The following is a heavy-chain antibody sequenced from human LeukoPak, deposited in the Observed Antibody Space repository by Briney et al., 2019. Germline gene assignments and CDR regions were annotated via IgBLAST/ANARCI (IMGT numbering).Heavy chain of an antibody. D-gene: IGHD2-2*01. J-gene: IGHJ6*02. CDR3: ARVFGDIVVVPAAPYYYYYYGMDV. CDR2: TYYRSKWYN. Sequence: SQTLSLTCAISGDSVSSNSAAWNWIRQSPSRGLEWLGRTYYRSKWYNDYAVSVKSRITINPDTSKNQFSLQLNSVTPEDTAVYYCARVFGDIVVVPAAPYYYYYYGMDVWGQGTTMTVSS. V-gene: IGHV6-1*01. CDR1: GDSVSSNSAA.